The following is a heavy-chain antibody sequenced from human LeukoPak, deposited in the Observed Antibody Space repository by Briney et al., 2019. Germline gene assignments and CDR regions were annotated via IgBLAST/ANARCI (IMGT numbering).Heavy chain of an antibody. D-gene: IGHD3-10*01. V-gene: IGHV4-34*01. CDR2: INPSGST. CDR1: GGSFSGYY. CDR3: ARGRWFGESISVHFDY. J-gene: IGHJ4*02. Sequence: SETLSLTCAVYGGSFSGYYWSWIGHPPGKGLAWIGEINPSGSTNYNPSLKSRVTISVDTSKNQFSLKLSSVTAADTAVYYCARGRWFGESISVHFDYWGQGTLVTVSS.